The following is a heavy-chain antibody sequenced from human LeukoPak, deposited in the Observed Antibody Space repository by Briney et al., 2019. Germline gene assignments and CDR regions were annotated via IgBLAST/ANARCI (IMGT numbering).Heavy chain of an antibody. Sequence: PGGSLRLTCAASGFTFSSYWMHWVRQAPGKGLVWVSRINSDGSSTSYADSVKGRFTISRDNAKNTLYLQMNSLRAEDTAVYYCARDASSYDILTGSLFPGDYWVRGTLVTVSS. CDR1: GFTFSSYW. CDR2: INSDGSST. J-gene: IGHJ4*02. CDR3: ARDASSYDILTGSLFPGDY. V-gene: IGHV3-74*01. D-gene: IGHD3-9*01.